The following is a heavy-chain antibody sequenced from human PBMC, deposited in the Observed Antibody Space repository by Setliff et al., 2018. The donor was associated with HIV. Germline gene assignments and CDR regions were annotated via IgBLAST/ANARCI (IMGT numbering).Heavy chain of an antibody. J-gene: IGHJ4*02. CDR1: GFTFDDYG. V-gene: IGHV3-20*04. Sequence: GSLKISCAASGFTFDDYGMSWVRQGPGKGLEWVSGINWNGGNTGYADSVKGRFTISRDNAKNSLYLQMNSLRAEDTALYYCARVAGSGWYIDYWGQGTLVTVSS. CDR3: ARVAGSGWYIDY. CDR2: INWNGGNT. D-gene: IGHD6-19*01.